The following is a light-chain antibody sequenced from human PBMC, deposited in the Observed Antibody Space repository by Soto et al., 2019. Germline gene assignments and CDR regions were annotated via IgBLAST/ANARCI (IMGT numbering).Light chain of an antibody. J-gene: IGLJ1*01. V-gene: IGLV2-14*03. CDR2: AVS. CDR1: SSDIGSYNH. Sequence: QAVVTQPASVSGSPGQSITISCSGTSSDIGSYNHVAWYQQFPGKSPKLMIYAVSDRPPGVSDRFSGSKSGITASLTISGLQTEDEADYYCISYTDRQSYVFGTGTKLTVL. CDR3: ISYTDRQSYV.